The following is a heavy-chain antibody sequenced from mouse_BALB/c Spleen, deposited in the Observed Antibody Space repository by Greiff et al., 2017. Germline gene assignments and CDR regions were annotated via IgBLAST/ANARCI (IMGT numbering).Heavy chain of an antibody. CDR2: INSDGGST. CDR1: EYEFPSHD. CDR3: ARPSYYRYYYAMDY. V-gene: IGHV5-2*01. D-gene: IGHD2-14*01. Sequence: EVKRVESGGGLVQPGESLKLSCESNEYEFPSHDMSWVRKTPEKRLELVAAINSDGGSTYYPDTMERRFIISRDNTKKTLYLQMSSLRSEDTALYYGARPSYYRYYYAMDYWGQGTSVTVSS. J-gene: IGHJ4*01.